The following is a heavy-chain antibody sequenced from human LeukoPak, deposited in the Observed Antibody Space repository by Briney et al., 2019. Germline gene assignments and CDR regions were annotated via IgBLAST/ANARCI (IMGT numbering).Heavy chain of an antibody. Sequence: SETLSLTCTVSGGSISSSSYYWGWIRQPPGKGLEWIGSIYYSGSTYYNPSLKSRVTISVDTSKNQFSLKLSSVTAADTAVYYCVCVDLRSSTSCYAWGQGTLVTVSS. J-gene: IGHJ4*02. CDR3: VCVDLRSSTSCYA. CDR2: IYYSGST. V-gene: IGHV4-39*01. CDR1: GGSISSSSYY. D-gene: IGHD2-2*01.